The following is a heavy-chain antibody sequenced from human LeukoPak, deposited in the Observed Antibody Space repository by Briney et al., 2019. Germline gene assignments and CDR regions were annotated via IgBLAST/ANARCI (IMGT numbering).Heavy chain of an antibody. Sequence: SETLSLTCTVSGGSISSSSYYWTWIRQPPGKGLEWIGEINHSGSTNYNPSLKSRVTISVDTSKNQFSLKLSPVTAADTAVYYCAGKYDFWSGSEGYYYYGMDVWGQGTTVTVSS. CDR3: AGKYDFWSGSEGYYYYGMDV. D-gene: IGHD3-3*01. CDR1: GGSISSSSYY. CDR2: INHSGST. V-gene: IGHV4-39*07. J-gene: IGHJ6*02.